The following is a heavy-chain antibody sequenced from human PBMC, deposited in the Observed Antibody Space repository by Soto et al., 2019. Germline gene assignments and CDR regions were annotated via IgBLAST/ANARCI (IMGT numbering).Heavy chain of an antibody. CDR2: IYYSGST. CDR3: ARQYGGNSYGMDV. Sequence: SETLSLTCTVSGVSISSSSYYWGWIRQPPGKGLEWIGSIYYSGSTYYNPSLKSRVTISVDTSKNQFSLKLSSVTAADTAVYYCARQYGGNSYGMDVWGQGTTVTVSS. D-gene: IGHD2-15*01. J-gene: IGHJ6*02. CDR1: GVSISSSSYY. V-gene: IGHV4-39*01.